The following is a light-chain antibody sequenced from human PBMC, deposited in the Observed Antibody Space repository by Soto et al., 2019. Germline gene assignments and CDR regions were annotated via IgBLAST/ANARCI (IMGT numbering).Light chain of an antibody. CDR1: QSIGAN. CDR2: GAS. CDR3: HQYNNWPPGT. J-gene: IGKJ2*02. Sequence: EIVMTQSPATLSVSPGERATLSCRASQSIGANLAWYQQKPGQAPSLLLYGASTRATGIPARFSGSGSGTDFTLTISSLQSEDFAVYYCHQYNNWPPGTFGQGTKLEIK. V-gene: IGKV3-15*01.